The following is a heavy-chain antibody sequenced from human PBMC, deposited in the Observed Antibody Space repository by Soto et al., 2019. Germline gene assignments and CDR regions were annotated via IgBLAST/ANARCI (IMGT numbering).Heavy chain of an antibody. CDR3: ARHDDIVVVPAAILGGSGWFDP. Sequence: QLQLQESGPGLVKPSETLSLTCTVSGGSISSSSYYWGWIRQPPGKGLEWIGSIYYSGSTYYNPSLKSRVTISVDTSKNQFPLKLSSVTAADTAVYYCARHDDIVVVPAAILGGSGWFDPWGQGTLVTVSS. CDR1: GGSISSSSYY. CDR2: IYYSGST. D-gene: IGHD2-2*01. V-gene: IGHV4-39*01. J-gene: IGHJ5*02.